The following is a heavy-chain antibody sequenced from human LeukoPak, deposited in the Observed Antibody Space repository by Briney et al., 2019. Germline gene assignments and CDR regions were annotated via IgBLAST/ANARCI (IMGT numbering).Heavy chain of an antibody. V-gene: IGHV4-39*07. D-gene: IGHD3-9*01. J-gene: IGHJ6*02. CDR1: GGSISSSSYY. CDR3: ARDGRYDILTAQGRYYYYGMDV. CDR2: IYYSGST. Sequence: PSETLSLTCTVSGGSISSSSYYWGWIRQPPGKGLEWIGSIYYSGSTYYNPSLKSRVTISVDTSKNQFSLKLSSVTAADTAVYYCARDGRYDILTAQGRYYYYGMDVWGQGTTVTVSS.